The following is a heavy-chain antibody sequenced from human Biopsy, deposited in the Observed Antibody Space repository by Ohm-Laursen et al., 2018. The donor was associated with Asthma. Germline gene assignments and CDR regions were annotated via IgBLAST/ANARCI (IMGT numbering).Heavy chain of an antibody. V-gene: IGHV1-69*13. J-gene: IGHJ6*02. CDR1: GGTFSNFA. Sequence: SVKVSCKPPGGTFSNFAISWVRQAPGQGLESLGVIMTVFGTPNYAQKFQGRVTITAAESTSTAYMEVTSLRSEDTAIYYCARCQVGYSSGWSLLLKKIYYSGMDVWGQGTAVTVSS. CDR2: IMTVFGTP. D-gene: IGHD6-19*01. CDR3: ARCQVGYSSGWSLLLKKIYYSGMDV.